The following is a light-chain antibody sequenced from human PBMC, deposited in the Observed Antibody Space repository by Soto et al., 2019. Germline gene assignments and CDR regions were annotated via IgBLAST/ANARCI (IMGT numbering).Light chain of an antibody. J-gene: IGKJ1*01. Sequence: IAMSQSPSTLSASIGDTVTVACRASQGISNWLAWHQQKPGKAPQLLIFHASSLESGVPSRLSGSGSGTEFTLTISSLQSDDFATYYCQQYSCYPTFGQGTKVDIK. CDR1: QGISNW. CDR3: QQYSCYPT. CDR2: HAS. V-gene: IGKV1-5*01.